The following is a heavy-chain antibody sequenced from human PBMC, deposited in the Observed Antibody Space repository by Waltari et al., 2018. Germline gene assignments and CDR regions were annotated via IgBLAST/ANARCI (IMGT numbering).Heavy chain of an antibody. Sequence: QLQLQESGPGLVKPSETLSLTCTVSGGSISSSSYYWGWIRQPPGKGLEWIGSIYHSGCTYYNPSLKSRVTISVDTSKNQFSLKLSSVTAADTAVYYCASGLLWHDYWGQGTLVTVSS. D-gene: IGHD3-10*01. CDR3: ASGLLWHDY. J-gene: IGHJ4*02. V-gene: IGHV4-39*07. CDR2: IYHSGCT. CDR1: GGSISSSSYY.